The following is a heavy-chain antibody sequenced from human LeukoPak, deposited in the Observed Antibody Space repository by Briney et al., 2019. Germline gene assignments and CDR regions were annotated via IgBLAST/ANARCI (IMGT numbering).Heavy chain of an antibody. Sequence: GGSLRLFCAASGFMFSSNWMIWVRLAPGKGLEWVANIKEDGTETYYVDSVKGRFTISRDNAKNSLYLQMNSLRVEDTAVYYCAKEGRSLQTYWGQGTLVTVSS. CDR3: AKEGRSLQTY. J-gene: IGHJ4*02. V-gene: IGHV3-7*03. CDR1: GFMFSSNW. D-gene: IGHD5-24*01. CDR2: IKEDGTET.